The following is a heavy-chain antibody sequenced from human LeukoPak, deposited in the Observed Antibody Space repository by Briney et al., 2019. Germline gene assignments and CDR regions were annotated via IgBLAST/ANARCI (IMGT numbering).Heavy chain of an antibody. CDR2: MNPNSGNT. D-gene: IGHD3-10*01. CDR3: ARFSMVRGVIYYYYYMDV. J-gene: IGHJ6*03. V-gene: IGHV1-8*01. CDR1: GYTFTSYD. Sequence: GASVKVSCKASGYTFTSYDINWVRQATGQGLEWMGWMNPNSGNTGYAQKFQGRVTMTRNTSISTAYMELSSLRSEDTAVYYCARFSMVRGVIYYYYYMDVWGKGTTVTVSS.